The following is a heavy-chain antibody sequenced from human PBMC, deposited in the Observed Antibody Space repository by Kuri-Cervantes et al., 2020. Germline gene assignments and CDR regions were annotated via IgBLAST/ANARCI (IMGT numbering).Heavy chain of an antibody. CDR1: GYSFTSYW. J-gene: IGHJ4*02. CDR3: ALYSSSSGSHDSDY. CDR2: IYPGDSDT. V-gene: IGHV5-51*01. Sequence: KVSCKGSGYSFTSYWIGWVRQMPGKGLEWMGIIYPGDSDTRYSPSFRGQVTISADKSISTAYLQWSSLKASDTAMYYCALYSSSSGSHDSDYWGQGTLVTVSS. D-gene: IGHD6-6*01.